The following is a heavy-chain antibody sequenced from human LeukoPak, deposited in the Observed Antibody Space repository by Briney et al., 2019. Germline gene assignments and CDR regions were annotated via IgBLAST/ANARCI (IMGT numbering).Heavy chain of an antibody. D-gene: IGHD3-16*01. V-gene: IGHV4-59*08. CDR2: IYYSGST. J-gene: IGHJ4*02. Sequence: SETLSLTCTVSGGSISSYYWSWIRQPPGEGLEWIGYIYYSGSTNYNPSLKSRVTISVDTSKSQFSLKLSSVTAADTAVYYCARFVRGTYYFDYWGQGTLVTVSS. CDR1: GGSISSYY. CDR3: ARFVRGTYYFDY.